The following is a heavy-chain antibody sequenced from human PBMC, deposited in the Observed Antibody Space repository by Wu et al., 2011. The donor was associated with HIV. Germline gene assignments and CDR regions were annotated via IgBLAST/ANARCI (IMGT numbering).Heavy chain of an antibody. Sequence: QVQLVQSGAEVKKAWVLGEGLPQGFWSHLQQLCYQLGATGPGQGLEWMGRIIPIFGTANYAQKFQGRVTITADKSTSTAYMELSSLRSEDTAVYYCALRTRAGSGSDYWGQGTLVTVSS. D-gene: IGHD3-10*01. CDR3: ALRTRAGSGSDY. V-gene: IGHV1-69*14. J-gene: IGHJ4*02. CDR2: IIPIFGTA. CDR1: SHLQQLC.